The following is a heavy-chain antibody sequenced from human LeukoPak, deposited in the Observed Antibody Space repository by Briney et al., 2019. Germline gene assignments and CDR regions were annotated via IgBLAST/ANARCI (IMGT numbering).Heavy chain of an antibody. J-gene: IGHJ4*02. CDR3: ARKHLESSSWYLPFDY. CDR1: GFTGDDYA. CDR2: VSGDGGST. V-gene: IGHV3-43*02. Sequence: GVSRRLSCAAYGFTGDDYAMHWVRQAPGKGLEWVSLVSGDGGSTYYADSVKGRFTISRDNSKNSLYLQMNSLRTEDTALYYCARKHLESSSWYLPFDYWGQGTLVTVSS. D-gene: IGHD6-13*01.